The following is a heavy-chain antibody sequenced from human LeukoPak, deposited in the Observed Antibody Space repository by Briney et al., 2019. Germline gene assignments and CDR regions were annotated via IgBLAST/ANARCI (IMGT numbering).Heavy chain of an antibody. CDR2: INPNNGDT. D-gene: IGHD1-26*01. J-gene: IGHJ5*02. CDR1: GYTFTGSY. V-gene: IGHV1-2*02. Sequence: ASVKVSCKASGYTFTGSYMHWVRQAPGQGLEWMGWINPNNGDTNYVQKFQGRVTMTRDTSITTAYMELGRLRSDDTAVYYCARGASGAHFDPWGQGTLVSVSS. CDR3: ARGASGAHFDP.